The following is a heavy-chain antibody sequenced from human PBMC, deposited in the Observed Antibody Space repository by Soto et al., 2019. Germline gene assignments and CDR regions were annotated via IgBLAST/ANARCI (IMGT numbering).Heavy chain of an antibody. D-gene: IGHD6-13*01. J-gene: IGHJ4*02. V-gene: IGHV4-4*02. CDR1: GGSISSSNW. CDR3: ARCPRRYDPGPQWAAAGAIDY. CDR2: IYHSGST. Sequence: PSETLSLTCAVSGGSISSSNWLSWVRQPPGKGLEWIGEIYHSGSTNYNPSLKSRVTISVDKSKNQFSLKLSSVTAADTAVYYCARCPRRYDPGPQWAAAGAIDYWGQGTLVTVSS.